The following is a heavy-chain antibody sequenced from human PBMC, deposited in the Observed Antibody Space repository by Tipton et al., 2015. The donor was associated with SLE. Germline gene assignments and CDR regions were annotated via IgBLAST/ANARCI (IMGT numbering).Heavy chain of an antibody. Sequence: SLRLSCAASGFTFSTYAMHWVRQAPGKGLEWVAVISYGSRKYYAESVKGRFTISRDNSKNTLYLQMNSLRAEDTAVYYCAGELLDYFDFWGQGPLVTVSP. CDR3: AGELLDYFDF. CDR1: GFTFSTYA. D-gene: IGHD1-26*01. CDR2: ISYGSRK. V-gene: IGHV3-30*04. J-gene: IGHJ4*02.